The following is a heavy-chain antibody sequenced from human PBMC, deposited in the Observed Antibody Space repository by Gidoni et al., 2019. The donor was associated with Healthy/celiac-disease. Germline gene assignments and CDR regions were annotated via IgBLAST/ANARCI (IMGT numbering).Heavy chain of an antibody. CDR1: GFTVSSKY. D-gene: IGHD3-22*01. V-gene: IGHV3-53*01. CDR3: AREVYYYDSSGYRDAFDI. CDR2: IYSGGST. Sequence: EVQLVESGGGLIQPGGYLRLSCAAYGFTVSSKYMSWVRQAPGKGLEWVSVIYSGGSTYYADSVKGRFTISRDNSKHTLYLQMNRLRAEATAVYYCAREVYYYDSSGYRDAFDIWGQGTMVTVSS. J-gene: IGHJ3*02.